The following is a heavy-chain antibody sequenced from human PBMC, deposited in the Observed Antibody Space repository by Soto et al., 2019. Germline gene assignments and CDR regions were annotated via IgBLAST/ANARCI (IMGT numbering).Heavy chain of an antibody. CDR2: IYFTGNT. V-gene: IGHV4-31*03. Sequence: PSETPYLLSPVPCASIYRGGNYCNSVRLLPGRGLEWIGYIYFTGNTYYNPSLENRVTISLDTPQNQFSLELNSVSAAGTAVYYCVSGDSRAVLLAYWCQVALATVSS. CDR3: VSGDSRAVLLAY. J-gene: IGHJ4*02. D-gene: IGHD2-21*02. CDR1: CASIYRGGNY.